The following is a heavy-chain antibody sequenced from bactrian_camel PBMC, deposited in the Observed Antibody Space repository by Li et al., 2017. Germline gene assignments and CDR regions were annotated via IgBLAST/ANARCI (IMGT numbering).Heavy chain of an antibody. J-gene: IGHJ4*01. CDR2: ISSGGTYT. CDR3: AGGCLSVWQFLFGYEYKT. CDR1: GFTFSSYD. Sequence: VQLVESGGGSVQAGGSLRLSCTASGFTFSSYDMSWVRQAPGEGLEWVSSISSGGTYTYYADSVKGRFTISRDNAKNALYLQMDMLKPEDTGMYYCAGGCLSVWQFLFGYEYKTWGPGTQVTVS. V-gene: IGHV3S40*01. D-gene: IGHD3*01.